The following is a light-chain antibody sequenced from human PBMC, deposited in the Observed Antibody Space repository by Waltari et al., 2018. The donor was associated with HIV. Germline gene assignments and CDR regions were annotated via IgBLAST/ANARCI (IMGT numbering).Light chain of an antibody. CDR1: ALPKQD. CDR2: KDN. CDR3: QSADSSGTYRV. Sequence: SYELTQPASVSVSPGQTASITCSGDALPKQDVYWYQQKPGQVPVLVIYKDNERPSGIPERFSGSSSGTTATLTISGVQAEDESDYYCQSADSSGTYRVFGGGTKVTVL. J-gene: IGLJ3*02. V-gene: IGLV3-25*03.